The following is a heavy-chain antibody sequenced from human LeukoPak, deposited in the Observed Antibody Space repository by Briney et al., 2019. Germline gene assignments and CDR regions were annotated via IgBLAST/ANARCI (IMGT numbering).Heavy chain of an antibody. J-gene: IGHJ5*02. V-gene: IGHV3-21*01. CDR2: ISSSSSYI. CDR1: GFTFSSYS. D-gene: IGHD3-10*01. CDR3: ARDRGGSGSYMPNWFDP. Sequence: PGGSLRLSCAASGFTFSSYSMNWVRQAPGKGLEWVSSISSSSSYIYYADSVKGRFTISRDNAKNSLYLQMNSLRAEDTAVYYCARDRGGSGSYMPNWFDPWGQGTLVTVSS.